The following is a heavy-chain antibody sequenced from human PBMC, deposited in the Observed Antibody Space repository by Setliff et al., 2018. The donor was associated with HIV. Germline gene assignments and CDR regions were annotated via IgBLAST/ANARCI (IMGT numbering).Heavy chain of an antibody. Sequence: SETLSLTCDVSGFSISSRYYWGWIRQSPGKGLEWIGNIYHTGSSYYNPSLKSRVTTSVDTSKNQFSLRLSSVTAADTAVYYCVRVSCSSWYSIPRNYYYSMDVWGEGTTVTVSS. CDR3: VRVSCSSWYSIPRNYYYSMDV. V-gene: IGHV4-38-2*01. J-gene: IGHJ6*03. D-gene: IGHD6-13*01. CDR2: IYHTGSS. CDR1: GFSISSRYY.